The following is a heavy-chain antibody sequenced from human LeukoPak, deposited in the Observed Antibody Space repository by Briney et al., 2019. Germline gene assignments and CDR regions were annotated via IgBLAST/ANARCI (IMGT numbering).Heavy chain of an antibody. V-gene: IGHV4-59*01. CDR1: GGSISSYY. Sequence: SETLSLTCTVSGGSISSYYWSWIRQPPGKGLEWIGYIYYSGSTSYNPSLKSRVTISVDTSKNQFSLKLSSVTAADTAVYYCASALSSWPDAFDIWGQGTMVTVSS. D-gene: IGHD6-13*01. J-gene: IGHJ3*02. CDR2: IYYSGST. CDR3: ASALSSWPDAFDI.